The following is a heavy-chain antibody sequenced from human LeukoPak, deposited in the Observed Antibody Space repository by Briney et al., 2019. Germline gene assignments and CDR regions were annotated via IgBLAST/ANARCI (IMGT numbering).Heavy chain of an antibody. Sequence: GGSLRLYCAASGFSFSSAAVSWVRQAQGQGLQWVSSINGDGTYTNYADSVEGRFTISRDNSKNNLYVQMTSLTAEDTAIYYCAHSIAAARGYYFYYWGQGPLVSVSS. CDR3: AHSIAAARGYYFYY. D-gene: IGHD6-13*01. CDR1: GFSFSSAA. V-gene: IGHV3-23*01. CDR2: INGDGTYT. J-gene: IGHJ4*02.